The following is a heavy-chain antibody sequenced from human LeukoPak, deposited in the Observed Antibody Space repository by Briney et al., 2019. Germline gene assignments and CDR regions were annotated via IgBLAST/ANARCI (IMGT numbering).Heavy chain of an antibody. Sequence: PGGSLRLSCAASGFTFSSYGMSWVRQAPGKGLEWVSAISGSGGSTYYADSVKGRFTISRDNAKNTLYLQMNSLRAEDTAVYYCARGTKGLGWQQLVRLRGYYMDVWGKGTTVTISS. V-gene: IGHV3-23*01. CDR3: ARGTKGLGWQQLVRLRGYYMDV. D-gene: IGHD6-13*01. CDR2: ISGSGGST. CDR1: GFTFSSYG. J-gene: IGHJ6*03.